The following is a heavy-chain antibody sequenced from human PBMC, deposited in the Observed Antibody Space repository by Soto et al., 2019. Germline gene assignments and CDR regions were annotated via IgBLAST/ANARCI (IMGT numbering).Heavy chain of an antibody. J-gene: IGHJ4*02. CDR2: IIAVSGTT. V-gene: IGHV1-69*12. CDR3: SSGGRDVDY. CDR1: VGTFSNYA. Sequence: QVQLVQSGAEVKKPGSSVKVSCKASVGTFSNYAVTWVRQAPGQGLEWLGGIIAVSGTTTYAPKFQGRVTITADESTSTAYLELSRLRPEDTAVYYCSSGGRDVDYWGQGTLLTVSS. D-gene: IGHD2-15*01.